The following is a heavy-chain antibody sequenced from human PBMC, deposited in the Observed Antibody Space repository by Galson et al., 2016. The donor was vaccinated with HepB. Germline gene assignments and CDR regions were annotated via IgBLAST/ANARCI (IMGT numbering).Heavy chain of an antibody. V-gene: IGHV1-69*13. CDR1: GGTFSNYA. D-gene: IGHD5-12*01. J-gene: IGHJ6*02. CDR3: ARNSVEAIGTYFYYYGLDV. Sequence: SVKVSCKASGGTFSNYAISWVRQAPGQGLEWMGGIIPISGPANYAQNFQGRVTITADESTSTAYMELSSLRSEDTAVYYCARNSVEAIGTYFYYYGLDVWGQGTTVTVSS. CDR2: IIPISGPA.